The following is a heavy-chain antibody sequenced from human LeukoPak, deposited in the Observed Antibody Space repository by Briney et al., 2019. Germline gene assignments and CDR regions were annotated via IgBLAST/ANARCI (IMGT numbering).Heavy chain of an antibody. V-gene: IGHV3-66*03. Sequence: GGSLRLSCAASGFTFSNNYMRWVRQAPGKGLEWVSSIYSRGSTSYLDSVKGRFTISRDNSKNTLFLQMNSLRVEDTAVYYCARDYYGPWGQGTLVTVSS. CDR2: IYSRGST. CDR1: GFTFSNNY. CDR3: ARDYYGP. J-gene: IGHJ5*02. D-gene: IGHD3-22*01.